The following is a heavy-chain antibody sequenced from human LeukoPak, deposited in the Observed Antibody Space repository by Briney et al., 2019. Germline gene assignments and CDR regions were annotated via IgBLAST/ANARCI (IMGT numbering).Heavy chain of an antibody. Sequence: ASVKVSCKASGYTFTSYDINWVRQATGQGLEWMGWMNPNSGNTGYAQKFQGRVTMTRNTSISTAYMELSSLRSEDTAVYYCARAEGGGYSSSSGGYYMDVWDKGTTVTVSS. J-gene: IGHJ6*03. V-gene: IGHV1-8*01. CDR3: ARAEGGGYSSSSGGYYMDV. D-gene: IGHD6-6*01. CDR2: MNPNSGNT. CDR1: GYTFTSYD.